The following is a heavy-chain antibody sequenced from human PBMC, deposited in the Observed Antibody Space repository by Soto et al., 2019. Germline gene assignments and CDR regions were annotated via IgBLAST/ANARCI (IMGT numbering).Heavy chain of an antibody. D-gene: IGHD2-15*01. Sequence: EVQLVESGGGLEQPGGSLRLSCAASGFTFSSYTMAWVRQAPGKGLEWVSQISSSSSTIYYADSVKGRFTISRDNAKNSLYLQMNSLRAEDTAVYYCARATSHPEDYWGQGTLVTVFS. CDR1: GFTFSSYT. J-gene: IGHJ4*02. CDR2: ISSSSSTI. V-gene: IGHV3-48*01. CDR3: ARATSHPEDY.